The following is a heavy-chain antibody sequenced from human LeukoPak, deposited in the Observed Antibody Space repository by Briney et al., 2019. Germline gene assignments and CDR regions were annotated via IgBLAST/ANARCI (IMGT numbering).Heavy chain of an antibody. J-gene: IGHJ3*02. CDR1: GGSISSGGYY. CDR3: AILGGDENAFDI. D-gene: IGHD2-21*02. V-gene: IGHV4-31*03. Sequence: PSQTLSLTCTVTGGSISSGGYYWSWIRQHPGKGLEWIGYIYYSGSTYYNPSLKSRVTISVETSKNQFPLKLSSLPAAATAVYYCAILGGDENAFDIWGQGTMVTVSS. CDR2: IYYSGST.